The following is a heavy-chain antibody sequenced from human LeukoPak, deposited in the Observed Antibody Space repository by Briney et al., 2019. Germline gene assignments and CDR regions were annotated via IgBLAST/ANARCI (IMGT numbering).Heavy chain of an antibody. Sequence: GGSLRLSCAASGFTFSSYGMHWVRQAPGKGLEWVSYISSSSSTIYYADSVKGRFTISRDNAKNSLYLQMNSLRAEDTAVYYCARAGGFLYFDYWGQGTLVTVSS. CDR3: ARAGGFLYFDY. V-gene: IGHV3-48*01. D-gene: IGHD3-16*01. CDR1: GFTFSSYG. J-gene: IGHJ4*02. CDR2: ISSSSSTI.